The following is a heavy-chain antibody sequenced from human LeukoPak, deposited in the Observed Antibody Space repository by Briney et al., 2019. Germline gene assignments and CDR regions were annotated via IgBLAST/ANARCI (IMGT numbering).Heavy chain of an antibody. D-gene: IGHD3-9*01. Sequence: PGGSLRLSCAASGFTFSSYSMSWVRQAPGKGLEWVSAISGSGGTTYYAASVKGRFTISRDNSKNTLYLQMNSLRAEDTAVYYCAEASTSRITIFCDYWGQGTLVTVSS. CDR1: GFTFSSYS. CDR3: AEASTSRITIFCDY. CDR2: ISGSGGTT. V-gene: IGHV3-23*01. J-gene: IGHJ4*02.